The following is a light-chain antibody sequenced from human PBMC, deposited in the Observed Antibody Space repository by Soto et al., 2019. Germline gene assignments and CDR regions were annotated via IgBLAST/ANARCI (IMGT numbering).Light chain of an antibody. CDR3: SSYTSSSTLDV. CDR2: DVS. J-gene: IGLJ1*01. V-gene: IGLV2-14*01. Sequence: QSVLTQPASVSGSPGQSITISCTGTSNDVGGYNYVSWYQQHPGKAPKLMIYDVSNRPSGVSNRFSGSKSGNTASLTISGLQAEDEADYYCSSYTSSSTLDVFGTGTKVTV. CDR1: SNDVGGYNY.